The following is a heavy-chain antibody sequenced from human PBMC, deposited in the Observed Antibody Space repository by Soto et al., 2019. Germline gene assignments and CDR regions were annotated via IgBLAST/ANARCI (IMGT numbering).Heavy chain of an antibody. CDR1: GGSISSGGYY. V-gene: IGHV4-31*03. Sequence: QVQLQESGPGLVKSSQTLSLTCTVSGGSISSGGYYWSWIRQHPGKGLEWIGYIYYSGSTYYNPSLKSRVTISVDTSKNQFSLKLSSVTAADTAVYYCAREPTYYDILTGYYPSWYFDLWGRGTLVTVSS. CDR2: IYYSGST. D-gene: IGHD3-9*01. J-gene: IGHJ2*01. CDR3: AREPTYYDILTGYYPSWYFDL.